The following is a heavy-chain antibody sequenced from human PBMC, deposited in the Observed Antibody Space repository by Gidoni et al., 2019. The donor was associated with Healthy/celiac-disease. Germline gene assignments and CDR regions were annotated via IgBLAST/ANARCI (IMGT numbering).Heavy chain of an antibody. V-gene: IGHV4-61*02. D-gene: IGHD6-6*01. CDR1: GGFISRGSYY. Sequence: QVQLQWSGQGLGKPSQTLSLTCTVSGGFISRGSYYWCWIREPAGKGLEWLGRIITRGSTNYNPPLKSRVTISEDTSKNQFSLKLSSVTAADTAVYYCASDGYSSSGYFDYWGQGTLVTVSS. CDR2: IITRGST. CDR3: ASDGYSSSGYFDY. J-gene: IGHJ4*02.